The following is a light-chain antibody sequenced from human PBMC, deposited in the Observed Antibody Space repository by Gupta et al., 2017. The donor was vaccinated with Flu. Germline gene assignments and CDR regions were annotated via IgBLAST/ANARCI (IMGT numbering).Light chain of an antibody. V-gene: IGLV2-11*01. CDR1: SSDVGGYNY. CDR2: DVS. J-gene: IGLJ3*02. Sequence: TSSDVGGYNYVSWYQQHPGKAPKLMIYDVSKRPSGVPDRFSGSKSGNTASLTISGLQAEDEADCYCCSYAGSYRWVFGGGTKLTVL. CDR3: CSYAGSYRWV.